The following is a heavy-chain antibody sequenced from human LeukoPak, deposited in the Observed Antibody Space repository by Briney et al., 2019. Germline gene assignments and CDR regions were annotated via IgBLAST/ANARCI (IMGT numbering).Heavy chain of an antibody. D-gene: IGHD3-10*01. V-gene: IGHV4-4*07. J-gene: IGHJ3*02. CDR3: AGRERITMVRGVRRAFDI. Sequence: SETLSLTCTVSGGSISNYYWSWIRQPAGKGLEWIGRIYTSGTADYNPSLKSRVTMSVDTSKNQFSLRLSSVTAADTAVYYCAGRERITMVRGVRRAFDIWGQGTMVTVSS. CDR1: GGSISNYY. CDR2: IYTSGTA.